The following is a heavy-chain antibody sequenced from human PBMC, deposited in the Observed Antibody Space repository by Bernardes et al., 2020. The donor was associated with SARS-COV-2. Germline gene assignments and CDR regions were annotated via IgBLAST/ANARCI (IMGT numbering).Heavy chain of an antibody. CDR2: LSGGGVST. CDR1: GFDFNNFA. V-gene: IGHV3-23*01. CDR3: AKGRRRFFGPIDF. Sequence: GGSLRLSCAASGFDFNNFAMNWVRQAPGKGLEWVSSLSGGGVSTYYADSVRGRFTISRDNPKRSTFLQMKRLTVEDTAIYYCAKGRRRFFGPIDFWGQGILVIVSS. J-gene: IGHJ4*02. D-gene: IGHD3-3*01.